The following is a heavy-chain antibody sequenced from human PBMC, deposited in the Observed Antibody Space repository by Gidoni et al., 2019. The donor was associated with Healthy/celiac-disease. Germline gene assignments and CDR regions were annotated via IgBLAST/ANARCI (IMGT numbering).Heavy chain of an antibody. J-gene: IGHJ6*02. CDR1: GLTFSSYA. CDR3: AKGSDSYYYGMDV. Sequence: EVQLLESGGGLVQPGGSLRLSCAASGLTFSSYAMSWVRQAPGKGLEWVSAISGSGGSTYYADSVKGRFTISRDNSKNTLYLQMNSLRAEDTAVYYCAKGSDSYYYGMDVWGQGTTVTVSS. CDR2: ISGSGGST. V-gene: IGHV3-23*01.